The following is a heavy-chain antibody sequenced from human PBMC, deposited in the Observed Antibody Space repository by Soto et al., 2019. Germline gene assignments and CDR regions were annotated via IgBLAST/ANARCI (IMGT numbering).Heavy chain of an antibody. D-gene: IGHD6-19*01. CDR1: GGSISSSSYY. V-gene: IGHV4-39*07. J-gene: IGHJ4*02. CDR2: INYSGKT. Sequence: SETLSLTCSVSGGSISSSSYYWAWIRQAPGKGLEWIGSINYSGKTYYNPSLKSRVTISVDTSKNQFSLKLSSVSAADTAVYYCASTAHSSGWYSGGFDYWGQGTLVTVSS. CDR3: ASTAHSSGWYSGGFDY.